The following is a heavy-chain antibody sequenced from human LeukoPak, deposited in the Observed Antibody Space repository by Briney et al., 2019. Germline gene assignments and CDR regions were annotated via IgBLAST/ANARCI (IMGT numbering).Heavy chain of an antibody. CDR2: IRQDGSEK. CDR3: ARVMYSSGWSFDY. V-gene: IGHV3-7*01. J-gene: IGHJ4*02. D-gene: IGHD6-19*01. CDR1: GFTFSNYG. Sequence: GGSLRLSCSASGFTFSNYGMTWVRQAPGKGLEWVANIRQDGSEKYYVDSLKGRFTISRDNAKNSLYLQMHSLRAEDTAVYYCARVMYSSGWSFDYWGQGTLVTVSS.